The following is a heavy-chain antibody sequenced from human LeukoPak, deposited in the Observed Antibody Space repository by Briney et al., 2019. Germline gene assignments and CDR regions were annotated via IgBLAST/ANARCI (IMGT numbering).Heavy chain of an antibody. J-gene: IGHJ4*02. CDR3: ARPYSSRYFDY. V-gene: IGHV5-51*01. D-gene: IGHD6-13*01. CDR2: IYPGDSDT. CDR1: GYSFTSYW. Sequence: GQSLTIYCPGSGYSFTSYWIGWVRQMPGKGLEWMGIIYPGDSDTRYSPSFQGQVTISTDKSISTAYLQWSSLKAADTAMYYWARPYSSRYFDYWGQGTLVTVSS.